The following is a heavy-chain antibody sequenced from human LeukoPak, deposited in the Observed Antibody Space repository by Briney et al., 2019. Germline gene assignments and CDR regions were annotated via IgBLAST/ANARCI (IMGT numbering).Heavy chain of an antibody. D-gene: IGHD4-17*01. V-gene: IGHV4-59*11. CDR1: ADSFSSHY. CDR2: ISYIGST. CDR3: ARDLVTVTKGFDI. Sequence: KPSGTLSLTRAVSADSFSSHYWTWIRQPPGKGLEWIGYISYIGSTNYNPSLKSRVTISIDTSKNQFSLKLTSVTAADTAVYCCARDLVTVTKGFDIWGQGTMVSVSS. J-gene: IGHJ3*02.